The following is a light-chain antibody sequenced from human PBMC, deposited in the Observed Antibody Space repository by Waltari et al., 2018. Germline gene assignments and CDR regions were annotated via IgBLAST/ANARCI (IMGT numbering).Light chain of an antibody. J-gene: IGLJ2*01. CDR3: CSYAGSTTFVV. V-gene: IGLV2-23*03. CDR2: EGS. CDR1: SSDVGTYSL. Sequence: QSALTQPASVSGSPGQSITISCTGTSSDVGTYSLVSWYQQHPGKAPKLMIFEGSKRPSGVSERLSGSKSDNTASLTISGLQAEDEADYYCCSYAGSTTFVVFGGGTKLTVL.